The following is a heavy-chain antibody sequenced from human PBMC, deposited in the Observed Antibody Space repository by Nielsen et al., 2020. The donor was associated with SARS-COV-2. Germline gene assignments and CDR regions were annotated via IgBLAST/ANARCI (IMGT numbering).Heavy chain of an antibody. V-gene: IGHV2-5*01. CDR3: ARTSLSSGGSPRYDY. D-gene: IGHD2-15*01. Sequence: SGPTLVKPTQTLTLTCSVSGFSLSTTGVGVGWIRQSPGKALEWLALIYWNENKFYSPSLQNRLTITKDTSTNQVVLTMTNMDPVDTATYYCARTSLSSGGSPRYDYWGQGTLVTVSS. J-gene: IGHJ4*02. CDR1: GFSLSTTGVG. CDR2: IYWNENK.